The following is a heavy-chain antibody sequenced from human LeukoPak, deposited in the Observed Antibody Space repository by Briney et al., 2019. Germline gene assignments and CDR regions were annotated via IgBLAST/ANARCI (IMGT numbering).Heavy chain of an antibody. CDR2: IYYSGST. D-gene: IGHD2-15*01. Sequence: SQTLSLTCTVSGGSISSGDYYWGWIRQPPGKGLEWIGYIYYSGSTYYNPSLKSRVTISVDTSKNQLSLKLSSVTAADTAVYYCALTEVVAATPYYWGQGTLVTVSS. V-gene: IGHV4-30-4*08. CDR1: GGSISSGDYY. CDR3: ALTEVVAATPYY. J-gene: IGHJ4*02.